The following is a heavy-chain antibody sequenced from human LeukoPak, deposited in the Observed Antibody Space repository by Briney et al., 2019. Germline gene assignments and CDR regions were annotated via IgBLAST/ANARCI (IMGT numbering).Heavy chain of an antibody. CDR1: GFSLSTSGVG. CDR2: IYWNDDK. J-gene: IGHJ4*02. Sequence: SGPTLVNPTQTLTLTCTLSGFSLSTSGVGVGWIRQPPGKALEWLALIYWNDDKRYSPSLKSRLTITKDTSKNQVVLTMTNMDPVDTATYYCARLYYDILTGYSLDYWGQGTLVTVSS. CDR3: ARLYYDILTGYSLDY. V-gene: IGHV2-5*01. D-gene: IGHD3-9*01.